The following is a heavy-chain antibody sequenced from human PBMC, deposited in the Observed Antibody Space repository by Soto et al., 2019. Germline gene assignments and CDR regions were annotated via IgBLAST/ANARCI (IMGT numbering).Heavy chain of an antibody. J-gene: IGHJ3*02. CDR3: ARQMVVVVAIGAFDI. D-gene: IGHD2-15*01. CDR2: INHSGST. CDR1: GGSFSGYY. Sequence: QGQLQQWGAGLLKPSETLSLTCAVYGGSFSGYYWSWIRQPPGKGLEWIGEINHSGSTNYNPSLKSRVTISVDTSKNQCSLKLSSVTAADTAVYYCARQMVVVVAIGAFDIWGQGTMVTVSS. V-gene: IGHV4-34*01.